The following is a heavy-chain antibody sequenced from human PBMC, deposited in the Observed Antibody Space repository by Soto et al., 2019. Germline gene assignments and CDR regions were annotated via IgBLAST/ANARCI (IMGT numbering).Heavy chain of an antibody. CDR2: LYSDGSHK. CDR1: GFIFATYG. J-gene: IGHJ4*02. CDR3: ARGNVAAAGLFDY. Sequence: QVQLVESGGGVVQPGRSLRLSCVASGFIFATYGMHWVRQAPGKGLEWVAVLYSDGSHKNYADSVKGRFTISRDNSKNPLYLQMYTLRAEDTAVYYCARGNVAAAGLFDYWGQGTLVTVSS. V-gene: IGHV3-33*01. D-gene: IGHD6-13*01.